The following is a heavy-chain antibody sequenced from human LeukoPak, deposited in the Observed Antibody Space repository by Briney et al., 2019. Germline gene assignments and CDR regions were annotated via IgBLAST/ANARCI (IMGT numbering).Heavy chain of an antibody. CDR2: ISYDGSNK. CDR3: AKDFVTTTVTTSDY. J-gene: IGHJ4*02. V-gene: IGHV3-30*18. Sequence: GRSLRLSCAASGFTFGSYGMHWVRQAPGKGLEWVAVISYDGSNKYYADSVKGRFTISRDNSKNTLYLQMNSLRAEDTAVYYCAKDFVTTTVTTSDYWGQGTLVTVSS. D-gene: IGHD4-11*01. CDR1: GFTFGSYG.